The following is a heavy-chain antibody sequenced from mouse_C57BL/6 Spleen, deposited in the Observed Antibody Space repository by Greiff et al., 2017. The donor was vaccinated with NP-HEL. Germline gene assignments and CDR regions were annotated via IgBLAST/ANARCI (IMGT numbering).Heavy chain of an antibody. CDR1: GYTFTSYW. V-gene: IGHV1-72*01. CDR3: ARSYPVTLAD. J-gene: IGHJ2*01. Sequence: QVQLQQPGAELVKPGASVKLSCKASGYTFTSYWMHWVKQRPGRGLEWIGRIDPKSGGTKYNEKFKSKATLTVDKPSSTAYMQLSSLTSEDSAVYYCARSYPVTLADWGQGTTLTVSS. CDR2: IDPKSGGT. D-gene: IGHD2-1*01.